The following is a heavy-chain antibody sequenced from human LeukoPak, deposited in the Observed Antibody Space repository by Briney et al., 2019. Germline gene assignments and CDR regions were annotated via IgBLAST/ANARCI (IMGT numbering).Heavy chain of an antibody. CDR2: ITRSSRSK. D-gene: IGHD2-15*01. V-gene: IGHV3-21*01. Sequence: GGSLRLSCAASGFTFSSYAMSWVRQAPGKGLEWVSSITRSSRSKFYADSVKGRFTISRDDAKNSLYLQMNSLSAEDTALYYCARVSGESRDYWGQGTLVTVSS. CDR3: ARVSGESRDY. CDR1: GFTFSSYA. J-gene: IGHJ4*02.